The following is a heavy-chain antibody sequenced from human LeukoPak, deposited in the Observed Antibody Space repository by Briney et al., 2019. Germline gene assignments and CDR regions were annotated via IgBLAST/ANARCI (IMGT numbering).Heavy chain of an antibody. CDR1: GGSISSGDYY. J-gene: IGHJ6*02. CDR3: ARNQYYYDSSGYYLIPYYYYGMDV. Sequence: SETLSLTCTVSGGSISSGDYYWSWIRQPPGKGLEWIGYIYHSGSTNYNPSLKSRVTISVDKSKNQFSLKLSSVTAADTAVYYCARNQYYYDSSGYYLIPYYYYGMDVWGRGTTVTVSS. D-gene: IGHD3-22*01. CDR2: IYHSGST. V-gene: IGHV4-30-4*01.